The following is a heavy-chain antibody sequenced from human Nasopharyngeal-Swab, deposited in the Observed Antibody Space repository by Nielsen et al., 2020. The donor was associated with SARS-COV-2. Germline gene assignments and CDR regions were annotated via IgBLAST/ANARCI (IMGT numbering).Heavy chain of an antibody. J-gene: IGHJ6*02. CDR2: IYYSGST. CDR3: ARHYSWFMNYYSYGMDV. V-gene: IGHV4-39*01. Sequence: SETLSLTCTVYGGSISSSSYYWGWIRQPPGKGLEWIGSIYYSGSTYYNPSLKSPVTISADTSKSQFSLKLSSVTAADTAVYYCARHYSWFMNYYSYGMDVWGQGTTVTVSS. CDR1: GGSISSSSYY. D-gene: IGHD2-8*02.